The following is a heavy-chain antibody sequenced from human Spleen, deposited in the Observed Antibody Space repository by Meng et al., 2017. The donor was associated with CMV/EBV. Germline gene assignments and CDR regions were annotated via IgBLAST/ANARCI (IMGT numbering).Heavy chain of an antibody. CDR2: ISGRGDII. D-gene: IGHD7-27*01. CDR1: GFTFSDFY. Sequence: GGSLRLSCAASGFTFSDFYMSWIRLAPGKGLEWISYISGRGDIIYYADSLRGRFTVSRDNAENSLYLQMNSLRAEDTAVYYCARDANWGSGGNYYYYGMDVWGQGTTVTVSS. V-gene: IGHV3-11*04. CDR3: ARDANWGSGGNYYYYGMDV. J-gene: IGHJ6*02.